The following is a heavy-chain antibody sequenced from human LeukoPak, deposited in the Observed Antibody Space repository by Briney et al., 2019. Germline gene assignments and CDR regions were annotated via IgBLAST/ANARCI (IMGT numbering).Heavy chain of an antibody. CDR3: ARDVRGYSYGPQY. D-gene: IGHD5-18*01. Sequence: SETLSLTCAVYGGSLSGYYWSWIRQPPGKGLEWIGEINHSGSTNYNPSLKSRVTISVDTSKNQFSLKLSSVTAADTAVYYCARDVRGYSYGPQYWGQGTLVTVSS. J-gene: IGHJ4*02. CDR1: GGSLSGYY. V-gene: IGHV4-34*01. CDR2: INHSGST.